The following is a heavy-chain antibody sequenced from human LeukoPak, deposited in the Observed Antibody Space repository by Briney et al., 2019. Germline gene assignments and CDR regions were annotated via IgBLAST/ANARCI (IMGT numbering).Heavy chain of an antibody. D-gene: IGHD3-10*02. CDR2: MKRDGSEI. V-gene: IGHV3-7*01. Sequence: GGSLRLSCSASGFTFSTYWMSWVRQAPGKGLEWVANMKRDGSEIYYVDSVKGRFTISRDNAKNSLFLQMNSLRAEDTAVYYYARLCWGNQIAGFDSWGQGTLVTVSS. J-gene: IGHJ4*02. CDR3: ARLCWGNQIAGFDS. CDR1: GFTFSTYW.